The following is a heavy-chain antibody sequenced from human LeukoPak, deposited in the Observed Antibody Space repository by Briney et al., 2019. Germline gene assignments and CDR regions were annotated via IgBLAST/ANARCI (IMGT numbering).Heavy chain of an antibody. CDR2: FSYSGST. Sequence: PSEPLSLTCTVSGGSISSYYWSWIRQPPGKGLEWIGYFSYSGSTSYNPSLKSRVTISLDTSKNHFSLKLSSVTAADTAVYYCARRNSDGSYFDSWGQGTLVTVSS. D-gene: IGHD1-26*01. J-gene: IGHJ4*02. CDR1: GGSISSYY. V-gene: IGHV4-59*08. CDR3: ARRNSDGSYFDS.